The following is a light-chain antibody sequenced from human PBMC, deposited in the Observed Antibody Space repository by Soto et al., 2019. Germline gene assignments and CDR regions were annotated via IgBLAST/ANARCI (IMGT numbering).Light chain of an antibody. Sequence: EIVLTKSPGTLSLSPGERVTLSCRASQSVGTSWLAWYQQKPGQSPRLLIYSTSSRATGIPDRLSGSGSETDFALTIGRLEPEDSAVYYCQQYASSHWTFGQGTKVEIK. J-gene: IGKJ1*01. CDR2: STS. CDR3: QQYASSHWT. V-gene: IGKV3-20*01. CDR1: QSVGTSW.